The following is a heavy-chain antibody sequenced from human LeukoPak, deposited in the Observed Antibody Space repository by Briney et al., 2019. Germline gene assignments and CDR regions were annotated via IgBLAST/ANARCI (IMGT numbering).Heavy chain of an antibody. CDR1: GGTFSSYA. V-gene: IGHV1-69*13. D-gene: IGHD2-15*01. CDR3: ARGVHGRYCSGGSCRLPLGDYFGY. Sequence: ASVKVSCKASGGTFSSYAISWVRQAPGQGLEWMGGIIPIFGTANYAQKFQGRVTITADESTSTAYMELSSLRSEDTAVYYCARGVHGRYCSGGSCRLPLGDYFGYWGQGTLVTVSS. CDR2: IIPIFGTA. J-gene: IGHJ4*02.